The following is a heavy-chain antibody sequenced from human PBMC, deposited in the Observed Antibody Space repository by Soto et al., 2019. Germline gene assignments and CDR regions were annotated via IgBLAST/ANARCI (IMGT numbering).Heavy chain of an antibody. D-gene: IGHD3-22*01. V-gene: IGHV4-59*12. Sequence: SETLSLTCSVSSGSIGSFYWSWIRQPPGEGLEWIAYISSTGSTNYNPSFKSRVTISVDTSKNQFSLKLSSVTAAGTAVYYCARDRYDSSGYVIIDAFDIWGQGTMVTVSS. J-gene: IGHJ3*02. CDR1: SGSIGSFY. CDR2: ISSTGST. CDR3: ARDRYDSSGYVIIDAFDI.